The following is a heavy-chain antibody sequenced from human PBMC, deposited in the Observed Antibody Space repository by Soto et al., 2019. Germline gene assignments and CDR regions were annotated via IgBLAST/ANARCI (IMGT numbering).Heavy chain of an antibody. D-gene: IGHD6-13*01. J-gene: IGHJ4*02. CDR2: IDPSDSYT. V-gene: IGHV5-10-1*01. CDR3: AVKSSRWFLPLDY. Sequence: PRESLKISCKGSGYSFTSYWISWVRQMPGKGLEWMGRIDPSDSYTNYSPSFQGHVTISAXXXIXXXYXQXXXLXASDTAMYYCAVKSSRWFLPLDYWGQGTLVTVSS. CDR1: GYSFTSYW.